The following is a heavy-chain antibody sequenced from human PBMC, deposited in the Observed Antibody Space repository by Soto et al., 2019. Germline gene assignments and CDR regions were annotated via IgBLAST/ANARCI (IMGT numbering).Heavy chain of an antibody. CDR1: GGTFSSYA. V-gene: IGHV1-69*01. J-gene: IGHJ4*02. D-gene: IGHD5-18*01. CDR2: IIPIFGTA. Sequence: QVKLVQSGAEVKKPGASVKVSCKSSGGTFSSYAISWVRQAPGQGLEWMGGIIPIFGTANYAQKFQGRVTITADESTSTAYMELSSLRSEDTAVYYCAREKAGYSYGYHYWGQGTLVTVSS. CDR3: AREKAGYSYGYHY.